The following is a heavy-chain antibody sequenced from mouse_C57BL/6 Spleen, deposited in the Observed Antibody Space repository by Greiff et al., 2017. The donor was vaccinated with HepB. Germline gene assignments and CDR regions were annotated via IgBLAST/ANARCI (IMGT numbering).Heavy chain of an antibody. J-gene: IGHJ1*03. CDR2: IDPETGGT. D-gene: IGHD1-1*01. CDR1: GYTFTDYE. Sequence: VKLQESGAELVRPGASVTLSCKASGYTFTDYEMHWVKQTPVHGLEWIGAIDPETGGTAYNQKFKGKAILTADKSSSTAYMELRSLTSEDSAVYYCTRGSRDWYFDVWGTGTTVTVSS. CDR3: TRGSRDWYFDV. V-gene: IGHV1-15*01.